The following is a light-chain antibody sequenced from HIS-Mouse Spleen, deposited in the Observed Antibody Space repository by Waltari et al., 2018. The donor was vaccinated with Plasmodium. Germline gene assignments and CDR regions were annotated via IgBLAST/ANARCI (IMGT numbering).Light chain of an antibody. J-gene: IGLJ2*01. CDR2: DDS. Sequence: SSVLTQPLSVSVAPGQTARLTCGGTNIGSNSMYWDQQKPGQAPVLGVYDDSDRPSGIPERFSGSNSGNTATLTISRVEAGDEADYYCQVWDSSSDHVVFGGGTKLTVL. CDR3: QVWDSSSDHVV. CDR1: NIGSNS. V-gene: IGLV3-21*02.